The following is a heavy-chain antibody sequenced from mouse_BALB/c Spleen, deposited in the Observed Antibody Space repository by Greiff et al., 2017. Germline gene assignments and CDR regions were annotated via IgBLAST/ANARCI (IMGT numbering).Heavy chain of an antibody. CDR1: GFSLTSYG. CDR2: IWAGGST. CDR3: ARDQRRGYYAMDY. J-gene: IGHJ4*01. Sequence: VQVVESGPGLVAPSQSLSITCTVSGFSLTSYGVHWVRQPPGKGLEWLGVIWAGGSTNYNSALMSRLSISKDNSKSQVFLKMNSLQTDDTAMYYCARDQRRGYYAMDYWGQGTSVTVSS. V-gene: IGHV2-9*02. D-gene: IGHD2-12*01.